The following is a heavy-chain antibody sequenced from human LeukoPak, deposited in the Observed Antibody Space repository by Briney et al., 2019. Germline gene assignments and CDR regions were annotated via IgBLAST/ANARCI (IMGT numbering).Heavy chain of an antibody. V-gene: IGHV3-7*01. Sequence: GGSLRLSCAASGFTFSSYWMSWVRQAPGKGLEWVANIKQDGSEKYYVDSVKGRFTISRDNAKNSLYLQMNSLRAEDTAVYYCARDRDYGDDFGGYWGQGTLVTVSS. J-gene: IGHJ4*02. CDR3: ARDRDYGDDFGGY. CDR2: IKQDGSEK. D-gene: IGHD4-17*01. CDR1: GFTFSSYW.